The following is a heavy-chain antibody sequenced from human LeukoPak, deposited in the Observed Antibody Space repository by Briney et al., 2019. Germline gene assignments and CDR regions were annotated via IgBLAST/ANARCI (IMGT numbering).Heavy chain of an antibody. V-gene: IGHV4-39*07. Sequence: SETLSLTCSVSGGSISSSSYYWGWIRQPPGKGLEWIGSIYYSGSTYNNPSLQSRVTMSVDTSKNQFSLKLSSVTAADTAVYYCATGRYYDFWSGYRYGMDVWGQGTTVTVSS. CDR1: GGSISSSSYY. CDR2: IYYSGST. D-gene: IGHD3-3*01. J-gene: IGHJ6*02. CDR3: ATGRYYDFWSGYRYGMDV.